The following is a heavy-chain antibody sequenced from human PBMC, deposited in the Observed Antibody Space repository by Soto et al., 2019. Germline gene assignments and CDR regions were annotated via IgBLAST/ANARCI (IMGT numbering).Heavy chain of an antibody. CDR1: GGSIITGGHY. V-gene: IGHV4-31*03. CDR3: ARNVDTAVIDGPYFDC. J-gene: IGHJ4*02. D-gene: IGHD5-18*01. CDR2: IYYSGST. Sequence: PSETLSLTCTVSGGSIITGGHYWNWIRQHPGKGLEWIGYIYYSGSTYYNPSLKSRVTISVDTSQNQFSLKLTSVTAADTAVYFCARNVDTAVIDGPYFDCWGQGTQVTVSS.